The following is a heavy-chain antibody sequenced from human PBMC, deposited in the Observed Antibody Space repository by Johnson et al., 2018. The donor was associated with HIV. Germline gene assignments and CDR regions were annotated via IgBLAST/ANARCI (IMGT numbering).Heavy chain of an antibody. CDR3: ARGSITIFGGLDAFDI. V-gene: IGHV3-66*01. Sequence: VQLVESGGGLVQPGGSLRLSCAASGFTFRSYWMSWVRQAPGKGLAWVSVIYSGGSTYYADSVKGSFTISRDNSKNTLYLQMNSLRAEDTAVYYWARGSITIFGGLDAFDIWGQGTMVTVSS. D-gene: IGHD3-3*01. J-gene: IGHJ3*02. CDR2: IYSGGST. CDR1: GFTFRSYW.